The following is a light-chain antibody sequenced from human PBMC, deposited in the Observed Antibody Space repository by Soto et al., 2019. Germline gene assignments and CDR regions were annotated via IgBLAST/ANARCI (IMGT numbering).Light chain of an antibody. CDR1: QNIFSY. CDR3: QQFSSYPLT. CDR2: AAS. J-gene: IGKJ4*01. Sequence: DIQMTQSPSSLSASLGDRVTITCRASQNIFSYLNWYQQKPGKAPNLLIYAASNFQSGVPSRFSGSGSGTDFTLTISRLEPEDFAVYYCQQFSSYPLTFGGGTKVDI. V-gene: IGKV1-39*01.